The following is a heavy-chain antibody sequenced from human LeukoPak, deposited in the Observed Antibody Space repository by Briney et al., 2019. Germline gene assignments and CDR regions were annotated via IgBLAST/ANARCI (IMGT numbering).Heavy chain of an antibody. Sequence: PGGSPRLSCAASGFTFSSYGMSWVRQAPGKGLEWVSAISGSGGSTYYADSVKGRFTISRDNSKNTLYLQMNSLRAEDTAVYYCAKDSGPRLGVWGSYRTRGSFDYWGQGTLVTVSS. V-gene: IGHV3-23*01. D-gene: IGHD3-16*02. CDR2: ISGSGGST. CDR3: AKDSGPRLGVWGSYRTRGSFDY. CDR1: GFTFSSYG. J-gene: IGHJ4*02.